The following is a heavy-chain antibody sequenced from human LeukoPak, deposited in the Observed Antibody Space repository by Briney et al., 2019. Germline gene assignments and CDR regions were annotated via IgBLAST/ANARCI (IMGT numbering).Heavy chain of an antibody. V-gene: IGHV1-18*01. Sequence: ASVKVSCKASGGTFSSYAISWVRQAPGQGLEWMGWISVHKGYTNYAQNFQGRITLTTDTSTITAYMELKNLTSDDTAVYYCARGSIYRLFGVVIAGYTYDAFDIWGQGTTVTVSS. J-gene: IGHJ3*02. CDR3: ARGSIYRLFGVVIAGYTYDAFDI. CDR2: ISVHKGYT. CDR1: GGTFSSYA. D-gene: IGHD3-3*01.